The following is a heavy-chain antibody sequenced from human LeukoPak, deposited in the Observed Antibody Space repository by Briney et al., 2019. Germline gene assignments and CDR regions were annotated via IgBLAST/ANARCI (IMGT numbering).Heavy chain of an antibody. CDR1: GYSISSGYY. CDR3: ARGGHTAMATDY. J-gene: IGHJ4*02. D-gene: IGHD5-18*01. Sequence: SETLSLTCTVSGYSISSGYYWDWIRQPPGKGLEWLGFMYYSGSTHYNPSLKSRVTISVDTSKNQFSLKLSSVTAADTAVYYCARGGHTAMATDYWGQGTLVTVSS. V-gene: IGHV4-38-2*02. CDR2: MYYSGST.